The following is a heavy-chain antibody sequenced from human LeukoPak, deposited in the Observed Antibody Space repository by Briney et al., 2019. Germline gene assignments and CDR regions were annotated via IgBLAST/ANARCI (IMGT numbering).Heavy chain of an antibody. CDR1: GFTVSSNY. CDR3: ARDEVATTLDY. Sequence: GSLRLSCAAFGFTVSSNYMTWVRQAPGKGLEWVSVIYSGGNTYYADSVKGRFTISRDNSKNTLYLQMNSLRAEDTGVYYCARDEVATTLDYWGQGTLVTVSS. CDR2: IYSGGNT. V-gene: IGHV3-66*02. J-gene: IGHJ4*02. D-gene: IGHD5-12*01.